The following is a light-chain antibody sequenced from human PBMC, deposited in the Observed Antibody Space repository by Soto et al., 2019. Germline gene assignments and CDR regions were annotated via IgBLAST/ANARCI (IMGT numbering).Light chain of an antibody. V-gene: IGKV1-39*01. Sequence: DIQMTQSPSSLAASVGDRVTITCRAGQDITSYLNWYQQKPGKAPKLLIYAASSLQSGVPSRFSGSGSGTDFTLTITSLQPEDFATYYCQQSYSTPWTFGQGTKVEIK. J-gene: IGKJ1*01. CDR1: QDITSY. CDR2: AAS. CDR3: QQSYSTPWT.